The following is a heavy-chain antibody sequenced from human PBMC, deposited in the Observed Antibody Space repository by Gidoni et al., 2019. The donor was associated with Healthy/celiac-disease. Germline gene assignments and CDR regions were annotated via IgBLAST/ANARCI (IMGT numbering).Heavy chain of an antibody. V-gene: IGHV4-39*07. CDR2: IYYSGST. CDR3: ASLPGDSSSWPPRGRYFDY. D-gene: IGHD6-13*01. CDR1: GGSVSSISYS. Sequence: QLQLQESGPGLVQPSVTLSLTCAVAGGSVSSISYSWAWIRPPPGQGLEWIGSIYYSGSTDYNPSLYARVTISVDTSKNQFSLKLSSVTAADTAVYDCASLPGDSSSWPPRGRYFDYWGQGTLVTVSS. J-gene: IGHJ4*02.